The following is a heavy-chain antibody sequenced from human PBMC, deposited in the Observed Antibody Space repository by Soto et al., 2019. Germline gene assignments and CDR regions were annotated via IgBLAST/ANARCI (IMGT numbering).Heavy chain of an antibody. CDR2: IYYSGST. CDR3: ARERPDGARLDP. V-gene: IGHV4-30-4*01. CDR1: GDSLNSGDYY. Sequence: PSETLSLTCTVSGDSLNSGDYYWSWIRQPPGKGLEWIGYIYYSGSTYYNPSLKSRVTISVDTSKNQFSLKLSSVTAADTAVYYCARERPDGARLDPWGQGTLVTVSS. D-gene: IGHD6-6*01. J-gene: IGHJ5*02.